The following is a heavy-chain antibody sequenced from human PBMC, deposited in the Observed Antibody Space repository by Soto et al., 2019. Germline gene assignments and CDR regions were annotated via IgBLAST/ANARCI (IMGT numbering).Heavy chain of an antibody. CDR3: VRDLSLGWYYHGTYYYGMDV. V-gene: IGHV3-11*06. J-gene: IGHJ6*02. D-gene: IGHD6-19*01. CDR1: GFSFGDFY. Sequence: QVQLVESGGGLVKPGGSLRLSCAASGFSFGDFYMSWIRQAPGKGLEWISYISNGNGNTMYADSVKGRFTISRDNVRNSLYLQMDSLTAEDTAVYYCVRDLSLGWYYHGTYYYGMDVWGQGTTVTVSS. CDR2: ISNGNGNT.